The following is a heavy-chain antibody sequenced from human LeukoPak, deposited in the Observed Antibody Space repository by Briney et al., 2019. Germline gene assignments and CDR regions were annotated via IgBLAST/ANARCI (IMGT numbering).Heavy chain of an antibody. CDR1: GFTFSSYA. CDR3: TKYGDNRVVAATIDY. CDR2: ISGSGGST. V-gene: IGHV3-23*01. D-gene: IGHD2-15*01. J-gene: IGHJ4*02. Sequence: GGSLRLSCAASGFTFSSYAMSWVRQAPGKGLEWVSAISGSGGSTYYADSVKGRFTISRDNSKNTLYLQMNSLRAEDTAVYYCTKYGDNRVVAATIDYWGQGTLVTVSS.